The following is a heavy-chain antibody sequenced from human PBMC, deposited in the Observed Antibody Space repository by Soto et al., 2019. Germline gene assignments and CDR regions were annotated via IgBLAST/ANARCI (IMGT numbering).Heavy chain of an antibody. J-gene: IGHJ5*02. Sequence: ASVKVSCKASGYTFTSYAMHWVRQPPGQRLEWMGWINAGNGNTKYSQKFQGRVTITRDTSASTAYMELSSLRSEDTAVDYCGRGSGLNWFDPWGQGTLVTVSS. CDR3: GRGSGLNWFDP. V-gene: IGHV1-3*01. CDR1: GYTFTSYA. CDR2: INAGNGNT. D-gene: IGHD3-10*01.